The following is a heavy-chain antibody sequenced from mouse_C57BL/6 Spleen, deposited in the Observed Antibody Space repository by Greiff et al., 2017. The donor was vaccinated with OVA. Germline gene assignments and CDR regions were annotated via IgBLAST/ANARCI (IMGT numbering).Heavy chain of an antibody. CDR3: ARGGSNYRAMDY. Sequence: VQLQQSGAELVRPGASVKLSCKASGYTFTDYYITWVTQRPGQGLEWIATIYPGSGYTYYHEKFQGKATITAEKSSSTAYMQLSSLTSEDSAVYFCARGGSNYRAMDYWGQGTSVTVSS. V-gene: IGHV1-76*01. CDR2: IYPGSGYT. D-gene: IGHD2-5*01. CDR1: GYTFTDYY. J-gene: IGHJ4*01.